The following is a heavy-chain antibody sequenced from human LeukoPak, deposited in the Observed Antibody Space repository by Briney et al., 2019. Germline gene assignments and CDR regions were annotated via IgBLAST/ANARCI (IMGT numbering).Heavy chain of an antibody. CDR1: GYTFTGYY. V-gene: IGHV1-2*02. CDR2: INPNSDAT. J-gene: IGHJ4*02. D-gene: IGHD1-26*01. Sequence: ASVKVSCKASGYTFTGYYIHWVRQAPGQGLEWMGWINPNSDATNYAQKFQGRITMTRDTSINTAYMELSGLRSDDTAIYYCATDSGSYGGFDYLGQGTLVTVSS. CDR3: ATDSGSYGGFDY.